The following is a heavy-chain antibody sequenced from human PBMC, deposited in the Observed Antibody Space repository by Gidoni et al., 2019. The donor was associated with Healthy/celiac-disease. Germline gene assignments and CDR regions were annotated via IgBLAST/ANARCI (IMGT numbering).Heavy chain of an antibody. CDR3: ASSGDFDY. V-gene: IGHV4-61*02. Sequence: QVQLQESGPGLVKPSQTLSPTCPVSGGSISSGSYYWSWIRQPTGKGLEWIGRIYTSGSTNYNPSLKSRVTISVDTSKNQFSLKLSSVTAADTAVYYCASSGDFDYWGQGTLVTVSS. CDR1: GGSISSGSYY. CDR2: IYTSGST. D-gene: IGHD2-15*01. J-gene: IGHJ4*02.